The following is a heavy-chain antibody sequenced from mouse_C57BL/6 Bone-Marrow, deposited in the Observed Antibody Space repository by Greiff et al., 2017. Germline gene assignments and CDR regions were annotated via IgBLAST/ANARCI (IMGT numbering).Heavy chain of an antibody. CDR2: IVPEGGGT. Sequence: EVQLQQSGAELVKPGASVKLSCTASGFTIKDYYMHWVKQRPEQGLEWIGRIVPEGGGTKYDPKFKGKATITADTSSNTPYLQLSSLTSEDTAVYYGARDAPWYFDVWGTGTTVTVSS. CDR3: ARDAPWYFDV. V-gene: IGHV14-2*01. CDR1: GFTIKDYY. J-gene: IGHJ1*03.